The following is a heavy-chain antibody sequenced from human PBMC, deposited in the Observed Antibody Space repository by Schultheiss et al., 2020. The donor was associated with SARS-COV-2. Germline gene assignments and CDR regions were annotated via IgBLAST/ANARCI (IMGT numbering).Heavy chain of an antibody. Sequence: SETLSLTCTVSGGSISSGDYYWSWIRQPPGKGLEWIGYIYYSGSTYYNPSLKSRVTISVDTSKNQFSLKLSSVTAADTAVYYCVKEDYGDSGYFQHWGQGTLVTVSS. V-gene: IGHV4-30-4*01. CDR1: GGSISSGDYY. J-gene: IGHJ1*01. CDR2: IYYSGST. CDR3: VKEDYGDSGYFQH. D-gene: IGHD4-17*01.